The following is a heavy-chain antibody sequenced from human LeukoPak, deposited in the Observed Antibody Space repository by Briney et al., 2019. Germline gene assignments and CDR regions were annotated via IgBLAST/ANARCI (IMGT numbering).Heavy chain of an antibody. D-gene: IGHD3-10*01. CDR2: ISYDGSNK. CDR3: AREGYYGSGSPPSLYFDY. CDR1: GFTFSSYA. Sequence: PRGSLRLSCAASGFTFSSYAMHWVRQAPGKGLEWVAVISYDGSNKYYADSVKGRFTISRDNSKNTLYLQMNSLRPEDTAIYYCAREGYYGSGSPPSLYFDYWGQGTLVTVSS. V-gene: IGHV3-30-3*01. J-gene: IGHJ4*02.